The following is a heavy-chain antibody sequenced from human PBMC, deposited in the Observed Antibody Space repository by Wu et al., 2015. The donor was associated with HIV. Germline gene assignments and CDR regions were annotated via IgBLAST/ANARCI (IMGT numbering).Heavy chain of an antibody. J-gene: IGHJ6*04. CDR3: ARVTDPCISCADYYYYGMDV. D-gene: IGHD2-8*01. V-gene: IGHV1-69*05. CDR1: GGIFNSYA. Sequence: QVQLVQSGAEVKKPGSSVKVSCKASGGIFNSYAISWVRQAPGQGLEWVGGIIPIFGTTNYAQKFQGRITVTTDESTSTVYMELSSLRSEDTAVYYCARVTDPCISCADYYYYGMDVVGAKGTTVTVSS. CDR2: IIPIFGTT.